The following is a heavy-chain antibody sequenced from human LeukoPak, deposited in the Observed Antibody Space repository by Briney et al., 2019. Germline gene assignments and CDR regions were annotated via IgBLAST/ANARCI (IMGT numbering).Heavy chain of an antibody. CDR1: GGSFRGYY. J-gene: IGHJ4*02. CDR3: ARVDTAMAKDPYYFDY. Sequence: SETLSLTCAVYGGSFRGYYWSWIRQPPGKGLDWIGEINHSGSTNYNPSLKSRVTISVDTSKNQFSLKLRSVTAADTAVYYCARVDTAMAKDPYYFDYWGQGTLVTVSS. V-gene: IGHV4-34*01. CDR2: INHSGST. D-gene: IGHD5-18*01.